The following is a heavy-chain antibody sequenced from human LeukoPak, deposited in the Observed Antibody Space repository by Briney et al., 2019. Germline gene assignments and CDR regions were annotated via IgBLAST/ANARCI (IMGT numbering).Heavy chain of an antibody. D-gene: IGHD7-27*01. CDR3: ARRGAGDPRNHFDY. CDR2: IIPFFATT. CDR1: GGTVTNYA. Sequence: TSVKVPYKAPGGTVTNYAISWVRQAPGQGLEWVGGIIPFFATTNYAQKFQGRATITADESPTTAHMELSSLIFDDTAVYYCARRGAGDPRNHFDYWGQGTLVTVSS. V-gene: IGHV1-69*13. J-gene: IGHJ4*02.